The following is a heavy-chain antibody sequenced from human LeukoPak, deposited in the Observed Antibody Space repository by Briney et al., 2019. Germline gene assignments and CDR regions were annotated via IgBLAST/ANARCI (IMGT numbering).Heavy chain of an antibody. V-gene: IGHV4-39*07. CDR3: ARDYGDSYRWFDP. CDR1: GGSISSSSYY. Sequence: SETLSLTCTVSGGSISSSSYYWGWIRQPPGKGLEWIGSIYYSGSTYYNPSLKSRVTISVDTSKNQFSLKLSSVTAADTAVYYCARDYGDSYRWFDPWGQGTLVTVSS. D-gene: IGHD4-17*01. J-gene: IGHJ5*02. CDR2: IYYSGST.